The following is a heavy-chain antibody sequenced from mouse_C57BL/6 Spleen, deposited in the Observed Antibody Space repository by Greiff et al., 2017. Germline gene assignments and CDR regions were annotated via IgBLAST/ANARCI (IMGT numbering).Heavy chain of an antibody. CDR3: ARGGSTVVATRHAMDY. J-gene: IGHJ4*01. Sequence: VQLQQSGPELVKPGASVKISCKASGYSFTDYNMNWVKQSNGKSLEWIGVINPNYGTTSYNQKFKGKATLTVDQSSSTAYMQLNSLTSEYSAVYYCARGGSTVVATRHAMDYWGQGTSVTVSS. V-gene: IGHV1-39*01. CDR2: INPNYGTT. CDR1: GYSFTDYN. D-gene: IGHD1-1*01.